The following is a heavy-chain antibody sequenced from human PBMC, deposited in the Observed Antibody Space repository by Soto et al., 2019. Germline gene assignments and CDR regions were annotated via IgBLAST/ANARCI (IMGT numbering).Heavy chain of an antibody. CDR1: GGSFSGYY. D-gene: IGHD2-15*01. J-gene: IGHJ4*02. CDR3: ASVVMYRYFDY. Sequence: SETLSLTCAVYGGSFSGYYWSWIRQPPGKGLEWIGEINHSGSTNYNPSLKSRVTISVDTSKNQFSLKLSSVTAADTAVYYCASVVMYRYFDYWGQGTLVTVSS. CDR2: INHSGST. V-gene: IGHV4-34*01.